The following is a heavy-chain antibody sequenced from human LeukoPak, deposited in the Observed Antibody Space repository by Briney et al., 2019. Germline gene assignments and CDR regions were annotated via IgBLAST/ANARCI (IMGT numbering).Heavy chain of an antibody. Sequence: GGSLRLSCAASGFTFDSYAMSWVRQPPGKGLQCVSTISGGGGSTYYADSVEGLFTISRDNSKNTLFLQMNSLRAEDTAVYYCAKGTKYYDILDYWGQGTLVTVSS. D-gene: IGHD3-9*01. CDR1: GFTFDSYA. CDR2: ISGGGGST. J-gene: IGHJ4*02. V-gene: IGHV3-23*01. CDR3: AKGTKYYDILDY.